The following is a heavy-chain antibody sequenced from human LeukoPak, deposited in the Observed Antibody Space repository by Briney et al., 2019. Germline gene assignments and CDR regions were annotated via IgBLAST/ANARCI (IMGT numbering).Heavy chain of an antibody. J-gene: IGHJ4*02. CDR2: ISWNSGSI. Sequence: GGSLRLSCAASGFTFDDYAMHWVRQARGKGLEWVSGISWNSGSIGYADSVKGRFTISRDNAKNSLYLQMNSLRAEDTALYYCAKGDTVTTLGFDYWGQGTLVTVSS. CDR3: AKGDTVTTLGFDY. D-gene: IGHD4-11*01. V-gene: IGHV3-9*01. CDR1: GFTFDDYA.